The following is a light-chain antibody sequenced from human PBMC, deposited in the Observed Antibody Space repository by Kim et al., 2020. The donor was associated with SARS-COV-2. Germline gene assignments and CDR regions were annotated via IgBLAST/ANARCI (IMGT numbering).Light chain of an antibody. CDR2: YDS. Sequence: YELTQPPSVSVAPGKTARITCGGNNIGSKSVHWYQQKPGQAPVLVIYYDSDRPSGIPERFSGSNSGNTATLTISRVEAGDEADYYCQVWDSSSDRWVFG. J-gene: IGLJ3*02. V-gene: IGLV3-21*04. CDR1: NIGSKS. CDR3: QVWDSSSDRWV.